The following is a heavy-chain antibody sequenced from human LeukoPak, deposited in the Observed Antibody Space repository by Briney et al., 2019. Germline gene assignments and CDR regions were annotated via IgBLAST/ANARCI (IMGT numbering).Heavy chain of an antibody. CDR3: ARPAAHSDFDY. CDR1: GYTFTSYD. J-gene: IGHJ4*02. CDR2: MNPNSGNT. D-gene: IGHD6-13*01. V-gene: IGHV1-8*03. Sequence: EASVKVSCXASGYTFTSYDINWVRQATGQGLEWMGWMNPNSGNTGYAQKFQGRVTITRNTSISTAYMELSSLRSEDTAVYYCARPAAHSDFDYWGQGTLVTVSS.